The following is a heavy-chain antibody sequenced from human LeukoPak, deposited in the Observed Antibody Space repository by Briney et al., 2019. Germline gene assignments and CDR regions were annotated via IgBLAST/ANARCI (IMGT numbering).Heavy chain of an antibody. J-gene: IGHJ3*02. V-gene: IGHV3-73*01. Sequence: WGSLRLSCAASGFTFSGSAMHWVRQASGKGLDWVGRIRSKSNSYATAYAASVKGRFTISRDDSKNTEYLQMNSLKTEDTAVYYCTSQTTVVTRGDAFDIWGQGTMVTVSS. CDR1: GFTFSGSA. CDR3: TSQTTVVTRGDAFDI. D-gene: IGHD4-23*01. CDR2: IRSKSNSYAT.